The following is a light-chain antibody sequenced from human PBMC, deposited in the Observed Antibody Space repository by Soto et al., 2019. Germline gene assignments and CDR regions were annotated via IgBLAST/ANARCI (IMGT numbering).Light chain of an antibody. Sequence: ENVLTQSPGTLSLSPVDRATLPCRASQSLTRHYLAWYTQKPGQAPGLLIYDTSTRASGVPDRCSGSGSGTEFTRTSSRLEPEDFAVYYCQQYGTSPQTFGQGTKVDIK. CDR2: DTS. V-gene: IGKV3-20*01. J-gene: IGKJ1*01. CDR1: QSLTRHY. CDR3: QQYGTSPQT.